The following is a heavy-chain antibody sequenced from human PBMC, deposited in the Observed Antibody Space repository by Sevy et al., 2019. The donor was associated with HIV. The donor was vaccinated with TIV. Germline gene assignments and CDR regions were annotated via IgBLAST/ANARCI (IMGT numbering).Heavy chain of an antibody. V-gene: IGHV3-33*01. CDR1: GFTFSSYG. CDR3: ALGSAAPGDNYYYYMDV. Sequence: GGSLRLSCAASGFTFSSYGMHWVRQAPGKGLEWVAVIWYDGSNKYYADSVKGRFTISRDNSKNTLYLQMNSLRAEDTAVYYCALGSAAPGDNYYYYMDVWGKRTTVTVSS. D-gene: IGHD2-2*01. CDR2: IWYDGSNK. J-gene: IGHJ6*03.